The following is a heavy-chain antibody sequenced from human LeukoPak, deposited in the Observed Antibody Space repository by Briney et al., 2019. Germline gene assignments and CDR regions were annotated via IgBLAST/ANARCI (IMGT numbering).Heavy chain of an antibody. Sequence: GGSLRLSCAASGFTFDDYAMHWVRQAPRKGLERVSLISRDGGSTYYADSVKGRFTISRDNSKNSLYLQMNSLRTEDTALYYCAKDRPSSWYRGGAEYFQHWGQGTLVTVSS. D-gene: IGHD6-13*01. J-gene: IGHJ1*01. CDR2: ISRDGGST. V-gene: IGHV3-43*02. CDR3: AKDRPSSWYRGGAEYFQH. CDR1: GFTFDDYA.